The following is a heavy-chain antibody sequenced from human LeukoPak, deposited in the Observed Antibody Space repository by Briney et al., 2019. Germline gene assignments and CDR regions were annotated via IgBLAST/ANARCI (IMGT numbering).Heavy chain of an antibody. CDR2: IYTSGST. D-gene: IGHD6-6*01. CDR1: GGSISSGSYY. Sequence: SQTLSLTCTVSGGSISSGSYYWSWIRQPAGKGLEWIGRIYTSGSTNYNPSLKSRVTISVDTSKNQFSLKLSSVTAADTAVYYCARVASSSAYYYYYYYMDVWGKGTTVTVSS. J-gene: IGHJ6*03. CDR3: ARVASSSAYYYYYYYMDV. V-gene: IGHV4-61*02.